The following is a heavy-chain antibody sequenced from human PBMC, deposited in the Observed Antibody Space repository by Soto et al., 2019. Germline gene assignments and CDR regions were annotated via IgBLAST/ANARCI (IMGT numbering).Heavy chain of an antibody. CDR3: ARWEQPLFDY. Sequence: QVQLVESGGGVVQPGRTLRLSCAASGFTVSAYTMHWVRQAPGKGLEWVAVISSDGNHKYYTDYVKGRFTISRDTSTNTLYLQLNSLRAEDTAVYYCARWEQPLFDYWGQGTLVTFSS. J-gene: IGHJ4*02. CDR1: GFTVSAYT. CDR2: ISSDGNHK. V-gene: IGHV3-30-3*01. D-gene: IGHD1-26*01.